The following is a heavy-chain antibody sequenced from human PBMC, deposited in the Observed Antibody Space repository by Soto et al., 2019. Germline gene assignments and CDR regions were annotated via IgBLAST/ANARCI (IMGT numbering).Heavy chain of an antibody. Sequence: GGSLRLSCAASGFTFSSYAMSWVRQAPGKGLEWVSAISGSGGSTYYADSVKGRFTISRDNSKNTLYLQMNSLRAEDTAVYYCAKDSSSWYSEPMDVWGKGTTVTVSS. CDR1: GFTFSSYA. J-gene: IGHJ6*03. D-gene: IGHD6-13*01. CDR2: ISGSGGST. V-gene: IGHV3-23*01. CDR3: AKDSSSWYSEPMDV.